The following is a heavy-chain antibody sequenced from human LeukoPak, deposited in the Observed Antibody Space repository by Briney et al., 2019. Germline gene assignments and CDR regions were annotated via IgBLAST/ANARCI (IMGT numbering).Heavy chain of an antibody. CDR1: GGSFSDYY. J-gene: IGHJ6*02. V-gene: IGHV4-34*01. CDR3: ARVEGSYCSSTSCVPIYYYYGMDV. CDR2: INHGGST. D-gene: IGHD2-2*01. Sequence: PSETLSLTCGVFGGSFSDYYWSWIRQPPGRGLEWIGEINHGGSTNYNPSLKSRVSISFDTSKNRFSLELNSVTAADTAVYYCARVEGSYCSSTSCVPIYYYYGMDVWGQGTTVTVSS.